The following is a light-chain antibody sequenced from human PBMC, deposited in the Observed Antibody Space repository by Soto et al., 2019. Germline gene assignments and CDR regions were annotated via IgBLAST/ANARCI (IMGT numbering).Light chain of an antibody. CDR2: GAS. Sequence: EIVMTQSPATLSVSPGERATLSCRASQSVSSNLAWYQQKPGQAPRLLISGASTRATGIPARFSGSGSGTDFTLTISSLHSEDFAVYYCQQYNKWPFTFGPGTKVDIK. V-gene: IGKV3-15*01. J-gene: IGKJ3*01. CDR1: QSVSSN. CDR3: QQYNKWPFT.